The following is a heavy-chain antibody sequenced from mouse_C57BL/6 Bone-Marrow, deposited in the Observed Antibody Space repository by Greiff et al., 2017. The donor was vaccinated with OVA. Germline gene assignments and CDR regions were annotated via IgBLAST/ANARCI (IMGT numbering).Heavy chain of an antibody. D-gene: IGHD2-4*01. J-gene: IGHJ2*01. Sequence: VQLQQPGAELVMPGASVKLSCKASGYTFTSYWMHWVKQRPGQGLEWIGEIDPSDSYTNYNQKFKGKSTLTGDKTSSTAYMQLSSLTSEDSAVYYCARGYYDYDVLDYWGQGTTLTVSS. CDR1: GYTFTSYW. CDR3: ARGYYDYDVLDY. V-gene: IGHV1-69*01. CDR2: IDPSDSYT.